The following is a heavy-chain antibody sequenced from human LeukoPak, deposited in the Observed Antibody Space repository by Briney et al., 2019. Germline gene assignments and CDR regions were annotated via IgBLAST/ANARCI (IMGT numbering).Heavy chain of an antibody. CDR2: INSDGSST. D-gene: IGHD1-26*01. Sequence: GGSLRLSCAASGFTFSSYAMSWVRQAPGKGLVWVSRINSDGSSTSYADSVKGRFTISRDNAKNTLYLQMNSLRAEDTAVYCCARDLLGAKGLGYWGQGTLVTVSS. V-gene: IGHV3-74*01. CDR3: ARDLLGAKGLGY. J-gene: IGHJ4*02. CDR1: GFTFSSYA.